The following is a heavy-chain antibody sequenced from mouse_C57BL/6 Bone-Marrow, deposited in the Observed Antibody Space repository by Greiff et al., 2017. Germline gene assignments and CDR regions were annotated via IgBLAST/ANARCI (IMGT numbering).Heavy chain of an antibody. D-gene: IGHD2-1*01. CDR1: GYSITSGYY. CDR2: ISYDGSN. J-gene: IGHJ3*01. Sequence: EVQLQQSGPGLVKPSQSLSLTCSVTGYSITSGYYWNWIRQFPGNKLEWMGYISYDGSNNYNPSLKNRISITLDTSKNQFFLKLNSVTTEDTATYYCARDRVYYFGFAYWGQGTLVTVSA. V-gene: IGHV3-6*01. CDR3: ARDRVYYFGFAY.